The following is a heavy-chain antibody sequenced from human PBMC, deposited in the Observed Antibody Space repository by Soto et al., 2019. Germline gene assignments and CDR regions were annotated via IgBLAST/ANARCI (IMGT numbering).Heavy chain of an antibody. Sequence: SETLSLTCGVSGGTIRSPDWWTWVRQPPGKGLEWIGEIFQSGSTNYTPSLESRVTISVDKSKNQLSLTLTSVTAADTAVYFCARGRGRYSSGWSWFDPWGQGILVTVSS. CDR1: GGTIRSPDW. J-gene: IGHJ5*02. V-gene: IGHV4-4*02. CDR3: ARGRGRYSSGWSWFDP. CDR2: IFQSGST. D-gene: IGHD6-19*01.